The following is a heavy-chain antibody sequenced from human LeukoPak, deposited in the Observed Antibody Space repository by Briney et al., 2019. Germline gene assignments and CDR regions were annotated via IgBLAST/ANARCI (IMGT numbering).Heavy chain of an antibody. Sequence: GASVKVSCKASGYTFTSYSMNWVRQAPGQGLEWLGWINTNTGNPTYAQGFTGRFVFSLDTSVNTAYLQISSLKAEDTAVYYCARAGDRSTWRYYMDVWGKGTTVTVSS. J-gene: IGHJ6*03. V-gene: IGHV7-4-1*02. D-gene: IGHD2-2*01. CDR3: ARAGDRSTWRYYMDV. CDR1: GYTFTSYS. CDR2: INTNTGNP.